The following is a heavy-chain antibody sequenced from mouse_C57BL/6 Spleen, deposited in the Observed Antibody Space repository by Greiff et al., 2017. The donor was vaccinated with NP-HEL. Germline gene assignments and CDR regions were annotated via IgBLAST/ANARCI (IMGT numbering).Heavy chain of an antibody. J-gene: IGHJ2*01. CDR2: IYPGSGST. CDR1: GYTFTSYW. Sequence: QVHVKQPGAELVKPGASVKMSCKASGYTFTSYWITWVKQRPGQGLEWIGDIYPGSGSTNYNEKFKSKATLTVDKSSSRAYMQLSSLTSEDAAVYYCAKGSGTWRDYWGQGTTLTVSS. CDR3: AKGSGTWRDY. V-gene: IGHV1-55*01. D-gene: IGHD4-1*01.